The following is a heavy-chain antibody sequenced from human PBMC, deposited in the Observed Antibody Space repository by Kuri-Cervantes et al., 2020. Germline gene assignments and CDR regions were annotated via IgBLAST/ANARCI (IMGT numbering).Heavy chain of an antibody. CDR1: GFFISSGYY. D-gene: IGHD5/OR15-5a*01. V-gene: IGHV4-61*02. CDR2: IYTSGST. CDR3: VRSGKSTIHLFDY. Sequence: SETLSLTCAVSGFFISSGYYWGWIRQPAGKGLEWIGRIYTSGSTNYNPSLKSRVTISVDKSKNQFSLKLSSVTAADTAVYYCVRSGKSTIHLFDYWGQGTLVTVSS. J-gene: IGHJ4*02.